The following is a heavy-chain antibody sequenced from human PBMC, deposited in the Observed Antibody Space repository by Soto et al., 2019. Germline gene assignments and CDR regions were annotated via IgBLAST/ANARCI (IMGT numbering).Heavy chain of an antibody. D-gene: IGHD6-13*01. CDR3: SIYVIAASGIPPDY. V-gene: IGHV5-10-1*01. J-gene: IGHJ4*02. CDR2: IDPSDSYT. Sequence: GESLKISCKGSGYSFSGYWISWVRQTPGKGLEWMGRIDPSDSYTNYSPSFQGHVTISTDKSISTAYLQWTSLKASDTAMYYCSIYVIAASGIPPDYWGQGTLVTVSS. CDR1: GYSFSGYW.